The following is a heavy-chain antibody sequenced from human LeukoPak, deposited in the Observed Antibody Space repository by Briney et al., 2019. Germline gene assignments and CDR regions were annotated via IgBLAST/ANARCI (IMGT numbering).Heavy chain of an antibody. CDR1: GYTFTSYD. J-gene: IGHJ6*03. CDR3: ARESYCSSTSCYFLGRGYYYYMDV. CDR2: MNPNSGNT. V-gene: IGHV1-8*03. Sequence: RASVKVSCKASGYTFTSYDINWVRQATGQGLEWMGWMNPNSGNTGYAQKFQGRVTITRNNFINTAYMELSGLRAEDTAVYYCARESYCSSTSCYFLGRGYYYYMDVWGKGTTVTVSS. D-gene: IGHD2-2*01.